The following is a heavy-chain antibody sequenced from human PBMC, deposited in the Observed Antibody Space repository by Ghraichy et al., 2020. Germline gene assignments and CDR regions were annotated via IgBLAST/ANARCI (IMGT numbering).Heavy chain of an antibody. CDR3: ARDDGSTMVQGAPDY. J-gene: IGHJ4*02. V-gene: IGHV1-18*01. D-gene: IGHD3-10*01. CDR2: ISAYNGNT. CDR1: GYNFTSSG. Sequence: ASVKVSCKASGYNFTSSGISWVRQAPGLGLEWMGWISAYNGNTNYAQKLQGRVTMTTDTSTSTAYMELRSLRSDDTAVYYCARDDGSTMVQGAPDYWGQGTLFTVSS.